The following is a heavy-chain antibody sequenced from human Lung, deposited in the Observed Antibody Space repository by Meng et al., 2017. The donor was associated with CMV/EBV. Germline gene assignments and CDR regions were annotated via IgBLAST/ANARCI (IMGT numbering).Heavy chain of an antibody. CDR2: IYYSGNT. J-gene: IGHJ4*02. CDR3: ASLPKMGIATTGPH. CDR1: GGSISSSSYY. Sequence: SETLSLXXTVSGGSISSSSYYWGWIRQPSGQGLEWIGSIYYSGNTYYKPSLQSRVTITADTSKSQFSLELSSVTAADTAVYYCASLPKMGIATTGPHWGQGTLVXVSS. D-gene: IGHD6-13*01. V-gene: IGHV4-39*07.